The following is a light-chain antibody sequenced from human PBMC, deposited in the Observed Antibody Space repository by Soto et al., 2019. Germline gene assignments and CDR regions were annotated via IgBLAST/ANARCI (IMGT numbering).Light chain of an antibody. J-gene: IGLJ1*01. CDR3: AAWDDSLSGRV. Sequence: QSVLTQPHSASGTPGQRVTMSSSGSSSNIGINYVYWYQQLPGPAPKLLIYRNNQRPSGVPDRCSGSKSGTSASLAISGLRTEDEADYYCAAWDDSLSGRVFGTGTKVTVL. V-gene: IGLV1-47*01. CDR1: SSNIGINY. CDR2: RNN.